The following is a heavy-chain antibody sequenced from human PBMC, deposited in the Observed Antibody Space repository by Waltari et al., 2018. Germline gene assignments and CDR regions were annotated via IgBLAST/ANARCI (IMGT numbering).Heavy chain of an antibody. D-gene: IGHD3-22*01. CDR3: AKDRDSSGYYCLDY. V-gene: IGHV3-9*01. J-gene: IGHJ4*02. CDR2: ISWNSGSI. CDR1: GFTFDDYA. Sequence: EVQLVESGGGLVQPGRSLRLSCAASGFTFDDYAMPWVRQAPGKGLEWVSGISWNSGSIGYADSVKGRFTISRDNAKNSLYLQMNSLRAEDTALYYCAKDRDSSGYYCLDYWGQGTLVTVSS.